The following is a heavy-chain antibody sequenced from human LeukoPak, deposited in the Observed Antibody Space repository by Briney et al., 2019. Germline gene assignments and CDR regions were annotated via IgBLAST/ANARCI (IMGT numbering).Heavy chain of an antibody. V-gene: IGHV4-39*01. Sequence: SETLSLTCTVSGGSISSSSYYWGWIRQPPGKGLEWIGSIYYSGSTYYNPSLKSRVTISVDTSKNQFSLKLSSVTAADTAVYYCARPSGGVYSSGWYYFDYWGQGTLVTVSS. J-gene: IGHJ4*02. D-gene: IGHD6-19*01. CDR3: ARPSGGVYSSGWYYFDY. CDR2: IYYSGST. CDR1: GGSISSSSYY.